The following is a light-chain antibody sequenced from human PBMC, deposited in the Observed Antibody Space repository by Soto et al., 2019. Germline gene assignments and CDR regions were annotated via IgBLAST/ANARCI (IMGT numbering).Light chain of an antibody. CDR3: TSYAGGNNV. V-gene: IGLV2-8*01. J-gene: IGLJ1*01. Sequence: HSALTQPPSASGSPGQSVTISCSGTSSDVGAYNYVSWYQQHPGKVPKLMVYEVNKRPSGVPDRFSGSKSGNTASLTVSGLQAEDEADYYCTSYAGGNNVFGTGTKVTVL. CDR2: EVN. CDR1: SSDVGAYNY.